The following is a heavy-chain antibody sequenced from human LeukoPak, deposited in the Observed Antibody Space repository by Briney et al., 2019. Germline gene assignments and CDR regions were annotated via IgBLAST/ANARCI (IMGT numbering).Heavy chain of an antibody. CDR3: ARFSRGRIAARPMYFDY. J-gene: IGHJ4*02. D-gene: IGHD6-6*01. CDR1: GGSISSYY. CDR2: IYYSGST. Sequence: KTSETLSLTCTVPGGSISSYYWSWIRQPPGKGLEWIGYIYYSGSTNYNPSLKSRVTISVDTSKNQFSLKLSSVTAADTAVYYCARFSRGRIAARPMYFDYWGQGTLVTVSS. V-gene: IGHV4-59*01.